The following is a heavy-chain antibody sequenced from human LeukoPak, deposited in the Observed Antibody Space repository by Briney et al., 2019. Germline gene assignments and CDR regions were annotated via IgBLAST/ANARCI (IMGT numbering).Heavy chain of an antibody. CDR1: GYTFTCYY. V-gene: IGHV1-2*02. CDR3: ARSVGAQNPYYYYYYMDV. D-gene: IGHD1-26*01. Sequence: GASVKVSCKASGYTFTCYYLHWVRQAPGQGLEGMGWINPNSGGTNYAQKFQGRVTMTRDTSISTAYMELRRLKSDDTAVYYCARSVGAQNPYYYYYYMDVWGKGTTVTISS. CDR2: INPNSGGT. J-gene: IGHJ6*03.